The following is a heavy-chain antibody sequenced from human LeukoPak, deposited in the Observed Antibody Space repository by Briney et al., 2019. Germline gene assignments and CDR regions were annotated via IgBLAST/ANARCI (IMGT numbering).Heavy chain of an antibody. V-gene: IGHV4-39*07. Sequence: SETLSLTCTFSGGSISSSSYYWGWIRQPPGKGLEWIGSIYYSGSTYYNPSLKSRVTISVDTSKNQFSLKLSSVTAADTAVYYCARDVGTKGDAFDIWGQGTMVTVSS. CDR3: ARDVGTKGDAFDI. CDR2: IYYSGST. J-gene: IGHJ3*02. D-gene: IGHD2-2*01. CDR1: GGSISSSSYY.